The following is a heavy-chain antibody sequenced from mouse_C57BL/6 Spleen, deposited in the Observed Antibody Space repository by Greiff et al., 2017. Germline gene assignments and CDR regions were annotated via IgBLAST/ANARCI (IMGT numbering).Heavy chain of an antibody. Sequence: QVQLKQSGAELVRPGTSVKMSCKASGYTFTNYWIGWAQQRPGHGLEWIGDIYPGGCYTNSNEKFKGKATLTADKSSSTAYMQFSSLTSEDAAIYYCARGEITTVVDRGWYFDFWGTGTTVTVSS. CDR3: ARGEITTVVDRGWYFDF. CDR2: IYPGGCYT. J-gene: IGHJ1*03. V-gene: IGHV1-63*01. CDR1: GYTFTNYW. D-gene: IGHD1-1*01.